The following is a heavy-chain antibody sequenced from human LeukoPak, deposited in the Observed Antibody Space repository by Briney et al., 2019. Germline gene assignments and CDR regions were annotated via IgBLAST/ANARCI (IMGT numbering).Heavy chain of an antibody. J-gene: IGHJ5*02. V-gene: IGHV4-30-2*01. CDR3: ARGPLVGAWFDP. CDR2: IYHSGST. Sequence: TSETLSLTCTVSGGSISSGGYSWSWIRQPPGKGLKWIGYIYHSGSTYYNPSLKSRVTISVDRSKNQFSLKLSSVTAADTAVYYCARGPLVGAWFDPWGQGTLVTVSS. CDR1: GGSISSGGYS. D-gene: IGHD1-26*01.